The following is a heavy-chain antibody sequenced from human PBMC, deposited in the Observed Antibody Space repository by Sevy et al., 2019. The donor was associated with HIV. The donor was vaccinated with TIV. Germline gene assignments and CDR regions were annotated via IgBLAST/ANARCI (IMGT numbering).Heavy chain of an antibody. D-gene: IGHD3-9*01. Sequence: GGSLRLSCSASGFIFEKFPMHWVRQAPGKGLEYVSAISVGGYDTYYRDSVRGRFTISRDDSKNTVHLQMSRLRPEDAAFYYCVVDYDNTAYYHYFDHWGQGTLVTVSS. CDR1: GFIFEKFP. J-gene: IGHJ4*02. CDR3: VVDYDNTAYYHYFDH. V-gene: IGHV3-64D*06. CDR2: ISVGGYDT.